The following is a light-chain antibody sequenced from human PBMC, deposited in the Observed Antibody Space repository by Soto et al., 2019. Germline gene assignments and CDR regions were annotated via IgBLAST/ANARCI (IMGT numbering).Light chain of an antibody. CDR2: DAS. CDR3: QQYNTYSWT. J-gene: IGKJ1*01. Sequence: DIPMTQSPSTLSASVGDRVTITCRASQSISSWLAWYQQKPGKAPNLLIYDASSLESEVPSRFSGSGSGTEFTLTISGLQPDDFATYYCQQYNTYSWTFGQGTKVEIK. V-gene: IGKV1-5*01. CDR1: QSISSW.